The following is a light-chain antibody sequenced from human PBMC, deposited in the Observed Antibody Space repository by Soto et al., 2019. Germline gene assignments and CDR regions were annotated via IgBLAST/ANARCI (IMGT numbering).Light chain of an antibody. J-gene: IGLJ1*01. CDR3: SSYTSSSTYV. CDR1: SSDVGGYNF. CDR2: DVR. Sequence: QSALTQPASVSGSPGQPITISCTGTSSDVGGYNFVSWYQQHPGKAPKLLIYDVRNRPSGVSNRFSGSMSGNTASLTISGLQAEDEADYYCSSYTSSSTYVFGTGTKLTVL. V-gene: IGLV2-14*01.